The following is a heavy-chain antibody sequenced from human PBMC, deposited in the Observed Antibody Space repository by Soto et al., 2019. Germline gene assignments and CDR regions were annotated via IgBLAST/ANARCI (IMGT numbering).Heavy chain of an antibody. Sequence: QVQLVQSGAEVKKPGASVKVSCKASGYTFTSYGISWVRQAPGQGLEWMGWISAYNGNTNYAQKLQGRVTMTTDTSTSTAYMELRSLRSDDTAAYYCARGCSSTSCYYTNWFDPWGQGTLVTVSS. J-gene: IGHJ5*02. CDR3: ARGCSSTSCYYTNWFDP. V-gene: IGHV1-18*01. CDR1: GYTFTSYG. CDR2: ISAYNGNT. D-gene: IGHD2-2*01.